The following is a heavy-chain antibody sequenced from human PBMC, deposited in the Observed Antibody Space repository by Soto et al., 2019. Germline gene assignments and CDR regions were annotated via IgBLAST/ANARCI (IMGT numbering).Heavy chain of an antibody. J-gene: IGHJ5*02. D-gene: IGHD3-22*01. V-gene: IGHV5-51*01. CDR3: ARKDNSGYFNWFDP. CDR2: IFPSDSDT. CDR1: GYRFTSYW. Sequence: ASLKISCRTCGYRFTSYWIAWVRQMPGKGLEWMGIIFPSDSDTRYSPSFQGQVTISADRSTSTVFLQWASLKASDTAVYFCARKDNSGYFNWFDPWGQGTLVTASS.